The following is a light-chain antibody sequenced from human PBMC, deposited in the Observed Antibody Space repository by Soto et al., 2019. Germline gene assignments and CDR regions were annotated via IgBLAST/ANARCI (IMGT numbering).Light chain of an antibody. V-gene: IGLV2-23*01. CDR3: CSYARSSSDYV. CDR1: SSDVGSYNF. CDR2: EGS. Sequence: QSVLTQPASVSGSPGQSITISCTGTSSDVGSYNFVSWYQQHPGKAPKLMIYEGSKRPSGVSNRFSGSKSGNTASLTISGLQAEDEADYYCCSYARSSSDYVFGTGTKVTVL. J-gene: IGLJ1*01.